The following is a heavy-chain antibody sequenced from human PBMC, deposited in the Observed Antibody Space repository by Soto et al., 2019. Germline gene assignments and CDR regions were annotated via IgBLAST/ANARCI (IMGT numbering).Heavy chain of an antibody. CDR2: IWYDGSNK. V-gene: IGHV3-33*01. CDR1: GFTFSSYG. CDR3: AREGDYGDYGWFDP. J-gene: IGHJ5*02. D-gene: IGHD4-17*01. Sequence: QVQLVESGGGVVQPGRSLRLSCAASGFTFSSYGMHWVRQAPGKGLEWVAVIWYDGSNKNYADSVKGRFTISRDNSKKTLYLQMNSLRAEDTAVYYCAREGDYGDYGWFDPWGEGTLVTVSS.